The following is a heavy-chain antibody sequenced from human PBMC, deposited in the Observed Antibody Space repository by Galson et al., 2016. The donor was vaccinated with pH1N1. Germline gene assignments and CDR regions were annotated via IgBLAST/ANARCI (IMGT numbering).Heavy chain of an antibody. V-gene: IGHV3-48*04. CDR3: AREELWPGVDAFDI. Sequence: SLRLSCAASGFTFSSYSMNWVRQAPGKGPEWVSYISLSSSIIHYADSVKGRFIISRDSAKNSLYLQMNSLRAEDTALYYCAREELWPGVDAFDIWGQGTMVTVSS. CDR2: ISLSSSII. J-gene: IGHJ3*02. CDR1: GFTFSSYS. D-gene: IGHD1-7*01.